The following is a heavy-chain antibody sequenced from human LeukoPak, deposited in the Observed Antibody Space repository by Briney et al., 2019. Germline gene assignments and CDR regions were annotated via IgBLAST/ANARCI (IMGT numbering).Heavy chain of an antibody. Sequence: SETLSLTCAVYGGSFSGYYWSWIRQPPGKGMEWIGEINHSGSTNYNPSLKSRVTISVDTSKNQFSLKLSSVTAADTAVYYCARVKDDSSAPLGGMDVWGQGTTVTVSS. CDR1: GGSFSGYY. J-gene: IGHJ6*02. D-gene: IGHD3-22*01. V-gene: IGHV4-34*01. CDR2: INHSGST. CDR3: ARVKDDSSAPLGGMDV.